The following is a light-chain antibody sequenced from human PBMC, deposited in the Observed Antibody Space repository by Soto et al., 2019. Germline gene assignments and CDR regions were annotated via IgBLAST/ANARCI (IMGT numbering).Light chain of an antibody. V-gene: IGLV1-44*01. CDR1: SSNIGSNT. Sequence: QSVLPQPPSASGTPGQRVTISCSGSSSNIGSNTVNWYQQLPGTAPKPLIYSNNQRPSGVPDRFSGSKSGTSASLAISGLQSEDEADYYCAAWDDSLNGYVVGTGTKLTVL. J-gene: IGLJ1*01. CDR3: AAWDDSLNGYV. CDR2: SNN.